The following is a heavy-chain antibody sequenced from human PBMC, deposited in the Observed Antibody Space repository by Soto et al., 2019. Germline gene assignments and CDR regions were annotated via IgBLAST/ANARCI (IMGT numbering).Heavy chain of an antibody. CDR3: ARGNPFNYAGFDV. Sequence: QAHLEQSGAEVKRPGASVKVSCKASGYTFRDFDINWLRQASGQGPEWMGRINAKSGDTFFAQRFQGKFNMTWDTSLSTAYMEVGSLTSDDTAMYYCARGNPFNYAGFDVWGQGPTVAFSS. D-gene: IGHD3-16*01. V-gene: IGHV1-8*01. CDR2: INAKSGDT. CDR1: GYTFRDFD. J-gene: IGHJ6*02.